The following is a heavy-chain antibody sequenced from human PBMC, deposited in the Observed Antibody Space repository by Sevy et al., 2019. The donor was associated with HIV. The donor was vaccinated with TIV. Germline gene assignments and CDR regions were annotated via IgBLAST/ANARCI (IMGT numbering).Heavy chain of an antibody. V-gene: IGHV1-18*01. D-gene: IGHD1-26*01. CDR1: GYTFTSYG. Sequence: ASVKVSCKASGYTFTSYGISWVRHAPGQGLEWMGWISAYNGNTNYAQKLQGRVTMTTDTSTSTAYMELRSLRYDDTAVYYCARDRVGATFPKTSYYYYYGMDVWGQGTTVTVSS. CDR2: ISAYNGNT. J-gene: IGHJ6*02. CDR3: ARDRVGATFPKTSYYYYYGMDV.